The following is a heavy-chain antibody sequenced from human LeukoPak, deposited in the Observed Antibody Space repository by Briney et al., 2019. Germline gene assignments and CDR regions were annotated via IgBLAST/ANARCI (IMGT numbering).Heavy chain of an antibody. V-gene: IGHV4-38-2*01. CDR2: IYYSGST. D-gene: IGHD2/OR15-2a*01. CDR1: GFTFSSYA. CDR3: VSFLPLGGGHFDY. J-gene: IGHJ4*02. Sequence: GSLRLSCAVSGFTFSSYAMNWVRQAPGKGLEWIGSIYYSGSTYYNPSLKSRVTISVDTSKNQFSLKLSSVTAADTAVYYCVSFLPLGGGHFDYWGQGTLVTVSS.